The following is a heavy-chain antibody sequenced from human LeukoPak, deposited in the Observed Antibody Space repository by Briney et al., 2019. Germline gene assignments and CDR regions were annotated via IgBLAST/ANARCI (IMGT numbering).Heavy chain of an antibody. CDR3: AKVDFYDGSSYYYDAFHI. CDR1: GFTFSSYA. V-gene: IGHV3-23*01. J-gene: IGHJ3*02. CDR2: IRGSGGSA. Sequence: PGGSLRLSCAASGFTFSSYAMSWVRQAPGQGLEWVSGIRGSGGSAYYADSVKGRFTISRDNSKNTLYLQVNSLRAEDTALYHRAKVDFYDGSSYYYDAFHIWGQGAMVTVSS. D-gene: IGHD3-22*01.